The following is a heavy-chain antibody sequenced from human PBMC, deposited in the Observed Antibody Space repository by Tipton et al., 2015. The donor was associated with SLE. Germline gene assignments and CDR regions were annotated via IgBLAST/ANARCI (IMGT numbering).Heavy chain of an antibody. CDR2: FYPRAGNS. D-gene: IGHD2-8*02. CDR3: ARVPVPGALATGGGWFDP. Sequence: QVQLVQSGAEVKKPGGSVKVSCKASGYIFITYDIHWVRQAPGQGLEWMGTFYPRAGNSFYAQKFQGRVTMTRDTSTSTVYMELNSLTSEDTAVYYCARVPVPGALATGGGWFDPWGQGTPVAVSS. V-gene: IGHV1-46*01. CDR1: GYIFITYD. J-gene: IGHJ5*02.